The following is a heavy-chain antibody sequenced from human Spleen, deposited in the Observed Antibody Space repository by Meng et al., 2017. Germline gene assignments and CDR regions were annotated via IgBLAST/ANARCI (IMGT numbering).Heavy chain of an antibody. Sequence: QVPPVDGGAGGTNAGASVKHSLYPSGYSLTDYFFHWVRHSPGQGLEWMRWINPNTGGTRYAQKFQGRVTMASDTSISTAYMELSRLTSDDMAVYYWARGRELRGVIFSIDYWGQGTLVTVSS. CDR3: ARGRELRGVIFSIDY. V-gene: IGHV1-2*02. D-gene: IGHD3-10*01. J-gene: IGHJ4*02. CDR1: GYSLTDYF. CDR2: INPNTGGT.